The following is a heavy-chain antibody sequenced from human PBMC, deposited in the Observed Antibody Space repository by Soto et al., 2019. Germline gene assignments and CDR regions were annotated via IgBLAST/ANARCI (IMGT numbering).Heavy chain of an antibody. V-gene: IGHV1-3*01. Sequence: ASVKVSCKASGYTFTSYAMHWVRQAPGQRLEWMGWINAGNGNTKYSQKFQGRVTITRDTSASTAYMELSSLRSEDTAVYYCARSGNDDFWSGYYSLDYYYYYMDVWGKGTTVTVSS. J-gene: IGHJ6*03. CDR3: ARSGNDDFWSGYYSLDYYYYYMDV. CDR2: INAGNGNT. D-gene: IGHD3-3*01. CDR1: GYTFTSYA.